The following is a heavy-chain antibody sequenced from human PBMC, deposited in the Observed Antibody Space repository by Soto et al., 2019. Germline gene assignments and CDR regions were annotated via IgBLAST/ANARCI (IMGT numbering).Heavy chain of an antibody. Sequence: GGSLRLSCAASGFILSGSAIHWVRQASGKGLEWVGRIRSRANNFATSSAASVKGRFTFSRDDSNNTAYLQMNTLKPEDTAVYYCARGQGAAIGDYYYHGMDVWGQGTTVTVSS. CDR1: GFILSGSA. CDR2: IRSRANNFAT. D-gene: IGHD2-2*02. CDR3: ARGQGAAIGDYYYHGMDV. V-gene: IGHV3-73*01. J-gene: IGHJ6*02.